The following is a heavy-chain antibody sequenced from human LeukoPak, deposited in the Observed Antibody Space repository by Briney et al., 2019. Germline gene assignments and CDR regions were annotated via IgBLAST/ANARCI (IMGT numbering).Heavy chain of an antibody. CDR3: ACLTTADAFDI. Sequence: SETLSLTCTVSGDSITNYYWTWIRQPPGKGVEWIGYIYYTGRTKYNPSLESRVTISVDTSKNQFSLKLSSVTAADTAVYYCACLTTADAFDIWGQGTMVTVSS. CDR1: GDSITNYY. CDR2: IYYTGRT. J-gene: IGHJ3*02. D-gene: IGHD3-22*01. V-gene: IGHV4-59*01.